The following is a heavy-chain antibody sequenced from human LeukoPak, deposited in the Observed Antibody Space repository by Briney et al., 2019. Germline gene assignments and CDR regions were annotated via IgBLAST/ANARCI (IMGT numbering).Heavy chain of an antibody. V-gene: IGHV4-34*01. Sequence: PSETLSLTCAVYGGSFSGYYWSWIRQPPGKGLEWIGEINHSGSTNYNPSLKSRVSISVDTSKNQFSLKLSSVTAADTAVYYCASNHHTIPGGMDYYFDYWGQGTLVTVSS. J-gene: IGHJ4*02. CDR3: ASNHHTIPGGMDYYFDY. D-gene: IGHD6-13*01. CDR2: INHSGST. CDR1: GGSFSGYY.